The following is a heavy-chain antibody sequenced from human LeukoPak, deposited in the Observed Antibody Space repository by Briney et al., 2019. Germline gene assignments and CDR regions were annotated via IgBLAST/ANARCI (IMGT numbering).Heavy chain of an antibody. D-gene: IGHD4-17*01. V-gene: IGHV3-23*01. J-gene: IGHJ6*02. Sequence: GGSLRLSCAASGFTFSSYAMSWVRQAPGKGLEWVSAISGSGGSTYYADSVKGRFTISRDNSKNTLYLQMNSLRAEDTAVYYCARDYGDYLSNYYYYYGMDVWGQGTTVTVSS. CDR2: ISGSGGST. CDR1: GFTFSSYA. CDR3: ARDYGDYLSNYYYYYGMDV.